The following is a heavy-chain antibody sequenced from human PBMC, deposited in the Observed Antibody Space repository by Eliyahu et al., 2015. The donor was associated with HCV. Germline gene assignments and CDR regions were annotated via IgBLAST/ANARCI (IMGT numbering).Heavy chain of an antibody. D-gene: IGHD6-19*01. CDR2: IHYSGST. CDR3: ASGGGGIAVAGTGGWFDP. J-gene: IGHJ5*02. Sequence: QVQLQESGPGLVKPSETLSLTCTVSGGSIXXYCWSWIRQPPGKGLXWIGYIHYSGSTNYNPSLKSRVTISVDTSKNQFSLKLTSVTAADTAVYYCASGGGGIAVAGTGGWFDPWGQGTLVTVSS. CDR1: GGSIXXYC. V-gene: IGHV4-59*01.